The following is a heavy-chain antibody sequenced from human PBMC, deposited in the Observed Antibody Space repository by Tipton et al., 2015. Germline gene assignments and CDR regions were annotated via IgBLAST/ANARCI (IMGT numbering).Heavy chain of an antibody. Sequence: QSGPEVKKPGASVKVSCKASGYTFTGYYMHWVRQAPGQGLEWMGWINPNSGGTNYEQKFQGRVTMTRDTSISTAYMERSRLRSDDRAGYYCANLIEAAGPRHDYGMDVWGQGTTVTVSS. CDR3: ANLIEAAGPRHDYGMDV. J-gene: IGHJ6*02. CDR1: GYTFTGYY. V-gene: IGHV1-2*02. CDR2: INPNSGGT. D-gene: IGHD6-13*01.